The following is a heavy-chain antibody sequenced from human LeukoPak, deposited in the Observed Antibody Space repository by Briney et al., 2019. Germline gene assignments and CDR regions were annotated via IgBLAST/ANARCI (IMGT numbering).Heavy chain of an antibody. J-gene: IGHJ3*02. CDR1: GGSISSGSYY. D-gene: IGHD4-17*01. CDR3: ARVPRGDYVGAFDI. V-gene: IGHV4-61*02. CDR2: IYTSGST. Sequence: PSETLSLTCTVSGGSISSGSYYWSWIRQPAGKGLEWIGRIYTSGSTNYNPSLKSRVTISVDTSKYQFSLKLSSVTAADTAVYYCARVPRGDYVGAFDIWGQGTMVTVSS.